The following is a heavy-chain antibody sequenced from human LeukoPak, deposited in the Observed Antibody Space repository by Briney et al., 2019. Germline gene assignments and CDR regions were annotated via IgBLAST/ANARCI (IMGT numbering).Heavy chain of an antibody. J-gene: IGHJ3*02. CDR2: ITGSGGST. Sequence: GGSLRLSCAASGFTFSSYAMSWVRQAPGKGLEWVSAITGSGGSTYYADSVKGRFTISRDNSKNTLYLQMNSLRAEDTAVYYCARVKVEGAPYNAFDMWGQGTIVTISS. CDR3: ARVKVEGAPYNAFDM. V-gene: IGHV3-23*01. D-gene: IGHD2-15*01. CDR1: GFTFSSYA.